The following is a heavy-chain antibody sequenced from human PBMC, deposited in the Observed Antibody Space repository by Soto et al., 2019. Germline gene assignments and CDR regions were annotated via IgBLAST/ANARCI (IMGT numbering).Heavy chain of an antibody. V-gene: IGHV1-18*01. CDR3: ARDPFLTPRSIVVVPAAIASGY. Sequence: ASVKVSCKASGYTFTSYGISWVRQAPGQGLEWMGWISAYNGITNYAQKLQGRVTMTTDTSTSTAYMELRSLRSDDTAVYYCARDPFLTPRSIVVVPAAIASGYWGQGTLVTVSS. CDR2: ISAYNGIT. CDR1: GYTFTSYG. J-gene: IGHJ4*02. D-gene: IGHD2-2*02.